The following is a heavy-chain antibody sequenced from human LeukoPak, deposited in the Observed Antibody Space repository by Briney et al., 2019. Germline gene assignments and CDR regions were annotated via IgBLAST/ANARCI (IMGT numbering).Heavy chain of an antibody. CDR3: ARVRPHYYYYYMDV. CDR2: IIPILVTA. D-gene: IGHD6-6*01. J-gene: IGHJ6*03. V-gene: IGHV1-69*10. Sequence: ASVKVSCKASGDTFSSYAISWVRQAPGQGLGWMGGIIPILVTANYAQKFQGRVTITADKSSSTAYMELSSLRSEDTAVYYCARVRPHYYYYYMDVWGKGTTVTVSS. CDR1: GDTFSSYA.